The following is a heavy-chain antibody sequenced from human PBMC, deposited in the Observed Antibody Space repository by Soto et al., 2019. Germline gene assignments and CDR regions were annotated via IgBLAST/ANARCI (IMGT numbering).Heavy chain of an antibody. V-gene: IGHV3-74*01. CDR1: GFTFSNYL. D-gene: IGHD5-12*01. CDR3: ARDGYIGFDY. Sequence: PVGSLRLSCAASGFTFSNYLMHWVRQGPGKGLVWVSRIDSDGSDTIYADSVKGRFTISRDNAKNTLFLQMHSLRAEDMGVYYCARDGYIGFDYWGQGTLVTVSS. CDR2: IDSDGSDT. J-gene: IGHJ4*02.